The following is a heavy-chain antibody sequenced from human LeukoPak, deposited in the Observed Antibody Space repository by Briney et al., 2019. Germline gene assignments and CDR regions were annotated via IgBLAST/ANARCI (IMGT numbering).Heavy chain of an antibody. CDR1: GGSISSGDYY. J-gene: IGHJ3*02. D-gene: IGHD3-10*01. Sequence: SQTLSLTCTVSGGSISSGDYYWSWIRQPPGKGLEWIGYIYYSGSTYYNPSPKSRVTISVDTSKNQFSLKLSSVTAADTAVYYCARALGFGESTDAFDIWGQGTMVTVSS. CDR2: IYYSGST. CDR3: ARALGFGESTDAFDI. V-gene: IGHV4-30-4*01.